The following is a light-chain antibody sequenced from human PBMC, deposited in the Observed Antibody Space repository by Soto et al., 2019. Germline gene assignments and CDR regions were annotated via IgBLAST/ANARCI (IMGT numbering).Light chain of an antibody. CDR3: ATWDSALRAGV. V-gene: IGLV1-51*01. CDR1: SSNIGDNS. Sequence: QSVLTQPPSMTAAPGQMVAISCSGTSSNIGDNSVSWYQHFPGTAPKVLIYDNNRRPSGIPDRFSGSKSGTSATLTIIGLQTGGEADYYCATWDSALRAGVFGGGTKLTVL. J-gene: IGLJ3*02. CDR2: DNN.